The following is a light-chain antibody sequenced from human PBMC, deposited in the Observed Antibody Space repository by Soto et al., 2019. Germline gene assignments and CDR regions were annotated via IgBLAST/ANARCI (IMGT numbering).Light chain of an antibody. CDR3: QTWGTGIHV. J-gene: IGLJ1*01. CDR1: SGDSSYA. V-gene: IGLV4-69*01. CDR2: LNSDGSH. Sequence: QLVLTQSPSASASLGASVKLTCTRSSGDSSYAIAWHQQQPEKGPRYLMKLNSDGSHSKGDGIPDRFSGPSSGAERYLIISSLQSEDEADYYCQTWGTGIHVFGTGTKVTVL.